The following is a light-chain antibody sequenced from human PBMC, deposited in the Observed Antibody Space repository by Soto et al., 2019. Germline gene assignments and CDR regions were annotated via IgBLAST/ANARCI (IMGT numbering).Light chain of an antibody. CDR3: QQYYSTPPVT. Sequence: IVMTQSPDSLAVSLGARATINCKSSQSVLYSSNNKNYIAWYQQKTGQPPKLLIYWASTRESGVPDRFSGSGSGTDFTLTISSLQAEDVAVYYCQQYYSTPPVTFGPGTKVDIK. CDR2: WAS. V-gene: IGKV4-1*01. CDR1: QSVLYSSNNKNY. J-gene: IGKJ3*01.